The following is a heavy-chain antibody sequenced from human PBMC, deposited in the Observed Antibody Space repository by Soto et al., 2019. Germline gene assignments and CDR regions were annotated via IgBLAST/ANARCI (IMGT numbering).Heavy chain of an antibody. CDR3: AKGDLGYCSSTSCYNDY. D-gene: IGHD2-2*02. J-gene: IGHJ4*02. V-gene: IGHV3-23*01. CDR2: ISGSGGST. Sequence: GGSLRLSCAASGFTFSSYAMSWVRQAPGKGLEWVSAISGSGGSTYYADPVKGRFTITRDNSKNTLYLQMNSLRAEDTAVYYCAKGDLGYCSSTSCYNDYWGQGTLVTVSS. CDR1: GFTFSSYA.